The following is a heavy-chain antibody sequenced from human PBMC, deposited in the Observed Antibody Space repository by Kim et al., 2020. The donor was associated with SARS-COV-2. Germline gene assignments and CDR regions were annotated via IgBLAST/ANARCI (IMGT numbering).Heavy chain of an antibody. CDR2: NK. J-gene: IGHJ4*02. V-gene: IGHV1-3*01. Sequence: NKKNSQKLQGRVTITRDTSASTAYMGLSSLGSEDTAVYYCARMGVTTDFWGQGTLVTVSS. CDR3: ARMGVTTDF. D-gene: IGHD3-10*01.